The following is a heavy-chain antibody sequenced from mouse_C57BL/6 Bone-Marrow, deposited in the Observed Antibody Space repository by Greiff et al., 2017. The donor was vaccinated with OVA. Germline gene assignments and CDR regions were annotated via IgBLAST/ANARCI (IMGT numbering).Heavy chain of an antibody. Sequence: EVQGVESGGGLVKPGGSLKLSCAASGFTFSSYAMSWVRQTPEKRLEWVATISDGGSYTYYPDNVKGRFTISRDNAKNNLYLQMSHLKSEDTAMYYCAREELGRGYYFDYWGQGTTLTVSS. CDR3: AREELGRGYYFDY. CDR2: ISDGGSYT. D-gene: IGHD4-1*01. CDR1: GFTFSSYA. J-gene: IGHJ2*01. V-gene: IGHV5-4*01.